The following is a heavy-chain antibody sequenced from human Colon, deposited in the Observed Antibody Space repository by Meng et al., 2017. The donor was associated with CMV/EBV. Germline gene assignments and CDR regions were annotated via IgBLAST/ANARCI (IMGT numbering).Heavy chain of an antibody. CDR3: ARDPYDFWSGAPF. CDR2: FSYSGGT. CDR1: GGSVSSSGYSKNYY. Sequence: GSLRLSCTVSGGSVSSSGYSKNYYWDWFRQPPGKGLEWLVSFSYSGGTNFNSSLRSRLTISVDTSKNQFSLNMTSVTAADTAVYYCARDPYDFWSGAPFWGQGTLVTVSS. V-gene: IGHV4-39*07. D-gene: IGHD3-3*01. J-gene: IGHJ4*02.